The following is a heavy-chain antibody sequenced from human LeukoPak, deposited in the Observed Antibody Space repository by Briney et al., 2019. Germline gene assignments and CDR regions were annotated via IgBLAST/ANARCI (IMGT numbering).Heavy chain of an antibody. CDR1: GFTFSNYW. Sequence: PGGSLRLSCAASGFTFSNYWMSWVRQVPGKGLEWVGNIKGDGSEKNYVDSVKGRFTISRDNAKNSLFLQMNSLRAEDTAVYYCERAGVYSNDRFYFDYWGQGTLVTVSS. CDR2: IKGDGSEK. V-gene: IGHV3-7*01. J-gene: IGHJ4*02. D-gene: IGHD5-18*01. CDR3: ERAGVYSNDRFYFDY.